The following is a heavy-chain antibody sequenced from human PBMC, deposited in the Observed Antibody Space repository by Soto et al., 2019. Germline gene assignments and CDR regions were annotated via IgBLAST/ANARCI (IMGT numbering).Heavy chain of an antibody. V-gene: IGHV1-69*12. J-gene: IGHJ6*02. CDR3: ARSITGTVSYYDGMDV. Sequence: QVQLVQSGAEVKKPGSSVKVSCKASGGTFSSYAISWVRQAPGQGLEWMGGIIPIFGTANYAQKFQGRVTITADESTSTAYMELSSLRSEETAVYYCARSITGTVSYYDGMDVWGQGTTVTVSS. CDR1: GGTFSSYA. CDR2: IIPIFGTA. D-gene: IGHD1-20*01.